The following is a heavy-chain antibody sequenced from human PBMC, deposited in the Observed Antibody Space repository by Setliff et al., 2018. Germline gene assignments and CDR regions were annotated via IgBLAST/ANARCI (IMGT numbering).Heavy chain of an antibody. D-gene: IGHD1-1*01. Sequence: GGSLRLSCAASGFTFSSYWMSWVRQAPGKGLEWVANINQDGSEKYYVDSVKGRFTISRDNAKNSVDLQMSSLRPEDTAIYFCVRGLSDRVNWFAFDYWGQGTLVTVSS. CDR1: GFTFSSYW. CDR2: INQDGSEK. CDR3: VRGLSDRVNWFAFDY. V-gene: IGHV3-7*01. J-gene: IGHJ4*02.